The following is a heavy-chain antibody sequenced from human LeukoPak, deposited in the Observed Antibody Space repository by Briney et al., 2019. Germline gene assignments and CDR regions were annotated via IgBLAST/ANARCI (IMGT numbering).Heavy chain of an antibody. V-gene: IGHV4-59*13. CDR3: ARGRPDPQNSDYWDY. Sequence: SETLSLACTISRGSISTYYWSWIRQTPGTTLEWIGNIHYTGRTRYNPSLESRVTMSLDTPKNEFSLRLTSMTAADSAVYYCARGRPDPQNSDYWDYWGQGILVTVSS. J-gene: IGHJ4*02. CDR1: RGSISTYY. D-gene: IGHD3-22*01. CDR2: IHYTGRT.